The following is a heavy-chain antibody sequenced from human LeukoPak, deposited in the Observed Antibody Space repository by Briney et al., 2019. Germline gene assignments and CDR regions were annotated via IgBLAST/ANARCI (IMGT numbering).Heavy chain of an antibody. Sequence: SETLSLTCTVSGGSISSYYWSWIRQPAGKGLEWIGRIYTSGSTNYNPSLKSRVTMSVDTSKNQFSLKLSSVTAADTAVYYCAGHYDILTGTFRSWFDPWGQGTLVTVSS. CDR2: IYTSGST. V-gene: IGHV4-4*07. CDR3: AGHYDILTGTFRSWFDP. D-gene: IGHD3-9*01. J-gene: IGHJ5*02. CDR1: GGSISSYY.